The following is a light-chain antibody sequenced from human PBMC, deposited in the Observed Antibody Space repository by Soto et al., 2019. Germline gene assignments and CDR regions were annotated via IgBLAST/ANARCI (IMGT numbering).Light chain of an antibody. V-gene: IGLV2-14*01. J-gene: IGLJ3*02. CDR3: SSYTISSTPWV. Sequence: QSVLTQPASVSGSPGQSITISCTGTGSDVGGYNYVSWYQQNPGKAPKLMIYEVTNRPSGVSNRFSGSKSGNTASLTISGLQAEDEADYYCSSYTISSTPWVFGGGTKVTVL. CDR1: GSDVGGYNY. CDR2: EVT.